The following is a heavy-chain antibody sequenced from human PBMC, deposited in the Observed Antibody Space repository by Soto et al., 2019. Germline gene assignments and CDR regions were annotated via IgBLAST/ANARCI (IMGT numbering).Heavy chain of an antibody. CDR1: GGSFSGYY. V-gene: IGHV4-34*01. CDR2: INHSGST. CDR3: ARVQLGSGSYPSTNHMDV. Sequence: SETLSLTCAVYGGSFSGYYWSWIRQPPGKGLEWIGEINHSGSTNYNPSLKSRVTISVDTSKNQFSLKLSSVTAADTAVYYCARVQLGSGSYPSTNHMDVWGQGTTVTVSS. J-gene: IGHJ6*02. D-gene: IGHD1-26*01.